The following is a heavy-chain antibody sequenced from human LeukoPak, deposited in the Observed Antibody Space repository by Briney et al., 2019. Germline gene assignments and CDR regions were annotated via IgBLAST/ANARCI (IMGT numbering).Heavy chain of an antibody. J-gene: IGHJ5*02. CDR1: GASFSGYY. CDR2: INHRGSN. CDR3: ARDEYSSGRNWFDP. Sequence: SETLSLTCAVYGASFSGYYWSWIRQPPGKGLEWLGEINHRGSNNYNPSLNSRVTMSLDTSKNHLSLKLSSVTAADTAVYYCARDEYSSGRNWFDPWGQGTLVTVSS. D-gene: IGHD3-22*01. V-gene: IGHV4-34*01.